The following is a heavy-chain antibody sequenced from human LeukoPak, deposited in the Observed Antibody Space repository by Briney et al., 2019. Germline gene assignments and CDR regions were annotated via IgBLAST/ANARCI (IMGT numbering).Heavy chain of an antibody. D-gene: IGHD2-2*01. Sequence: GGSLRLSCAASGFTFSSYAMSWVRQAPGKGLEWVANINQGGSEKYYVDSVRGRLTISRDNAKNSLYLQMNSLRADDTALYYCARDVTALDSWGQGTLVTVSS. CDR3: ARDVTALDS. CDR1: GFTFSSYA. J-gene: IGHJ4*02. CDR2: INQGGSEK. V-gene: IGHV3-7*01.